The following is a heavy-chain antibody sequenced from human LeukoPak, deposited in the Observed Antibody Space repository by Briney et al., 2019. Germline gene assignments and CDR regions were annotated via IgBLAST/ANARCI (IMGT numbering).Heavy chain of an antibody. Sequence: GGSLRLSCAASGFTFSDYAMSWVRQAPGERLEWVSGINDGGGDTYYADSVKGRFTISRDNSKNTLYLQMNSLRAEDTAVYYCAKATSPLGSFAYWGQGTLVTVSS. V-gene: IGHV3-23*01. CDR1: GFTFSDYA. CDR3: AKATSPLGSFAY. CDR2: INDGGGDT. D-gene: IGHD1-26*01. J-gene: IGHJ4*02.